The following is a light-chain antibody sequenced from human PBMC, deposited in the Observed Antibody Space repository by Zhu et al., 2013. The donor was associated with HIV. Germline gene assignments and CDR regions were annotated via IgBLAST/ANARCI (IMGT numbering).Light chain of an antibody. CDR2: GAS. J-gene: IGKJ1*01. CDR1: QSISTW. Sequence: DIQMTQSPSTLSASLGDRVTITCRASQSISTWLAWYRQKPGKAPKLLIFGASALQSGVPSRFSGSGTGTEFTLTIISLQPEDFATYYCLQSYLYPWTFGQGTKVEIK. CDR3: LQSYLYPWT. V-gene: IGKV1-5*01.